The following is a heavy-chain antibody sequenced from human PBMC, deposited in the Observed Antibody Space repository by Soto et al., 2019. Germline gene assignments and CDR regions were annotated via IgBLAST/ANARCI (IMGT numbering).Heavy chain of an antibody. D-gene: IGHD1-7*01. V-gene: IGHV3-30-3*01. CDR1: GFTFSSYA. CDR2: ISYDGSNK. J-gene: IGHJ4*02. Sequence: PGGSLRLSCAASGFTFSSYAMHWVRQAPGKGLEWVAVISYDGSNKYYADSVKGRFTISRDNSKNTLYLQMNSLRAEDTAVYYCARPKLSITGTTYYFDYWGQGTLVTVSS. CDR3: ARPKLSITGTTYYFDY.